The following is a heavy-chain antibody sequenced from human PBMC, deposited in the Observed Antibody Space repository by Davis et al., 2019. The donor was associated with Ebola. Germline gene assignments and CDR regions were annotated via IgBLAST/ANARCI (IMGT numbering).Heavy chain of an antibody. CDR3: ARSLGDVVLVPAALVPDY. J-gene: IGHJ4*02. V-gene: IGHV3-23*01. D-gene: IGHD2-2*01. CDR2: ISGTVGNT. Sequence: GESLKISCAASGFTYYVYAMTWVRQAPGKGLEWVSAISGTVGNTCYADSVKGRFTISRDNAKNSLYLQMNSLRDEDTAVYYCARSLGDVVLVPAALVPDYWGQGTLVTVSS. CDR1: GFTYYVYA.